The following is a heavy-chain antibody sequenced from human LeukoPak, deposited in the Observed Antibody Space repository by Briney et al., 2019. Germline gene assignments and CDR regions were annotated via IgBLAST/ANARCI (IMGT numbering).Heavy chain of an antibody. CDR3: TKSDTSGYRTYHFNY. CDR1: GFTFSSYG. Sequence: PGGSLRLSCAASGFTFSSYGMHWVRQAPGKGLEWVAFIRFDGSDKYYADSVKGRFTISRDDSKNTLYLQMNSLRPEDTAVYHCTKSDTSGYRTYHFNYWGQGTLVTVSS. CDR2: IRFDGSDK. J-gene: IGHJ4*02. D-gene: IGHD3-22*01. V-gene: IGHV3-30*02.